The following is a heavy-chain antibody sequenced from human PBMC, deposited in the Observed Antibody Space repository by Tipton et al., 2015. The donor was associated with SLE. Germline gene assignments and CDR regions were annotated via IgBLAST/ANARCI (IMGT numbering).Heavy chain of an antibody. V-gene: IGHV4-59*08. Sequence: LRLSCTVSGGSISSYYWSWIRQPPGKGLEWIGYIYYSGSTNYNPSLKSRVTISVDTSKNQFSLKLSSVTAADTAVYYCARHRVGATYYFGYWGQGTLVTVSS. D-gene: IGHD1-26*01. CDR3: ARHRVGATYYFGY. CDR2: IYYSGST. CDR1: GGSISSYY. J-gene: IGHJ4*02.